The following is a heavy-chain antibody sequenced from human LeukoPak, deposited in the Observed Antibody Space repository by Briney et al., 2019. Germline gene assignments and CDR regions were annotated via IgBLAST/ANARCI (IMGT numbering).Heavy chain of an antibody. D-gene: IGHD1-26*01. V-gene: IGHV6-1*01. Sequence: SQTLSLTCAISGDSVSSNSAAWNWIRQSPSRGLEWLGRTYYRSKWYNDYAVSVKSRITINPDTSKNQFSLQLNSVTPEDTAVYYCARSWMSGSYTVNNWFDHWGQGTLVTVSS. CDR2: TYYRSKWYN. CDR1: GDSVSSNSAA. J-gene: IGHJ5*02. CDR3: ARSWMSGSYTVNNWFDH.